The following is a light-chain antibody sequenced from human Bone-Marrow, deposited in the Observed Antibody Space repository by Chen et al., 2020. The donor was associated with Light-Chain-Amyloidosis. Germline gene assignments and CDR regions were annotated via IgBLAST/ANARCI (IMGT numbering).Light chain of an antibody. V-gene: IGLV3-21*02. CDR1: NIGSKS. Sequence: SYVLTQPSSVSVAPGQTATLACGGNNIGSKSVHWYQQTPGQAPLLVVYDDRDRPSGSPERLSGSNSGNTATLTISRVEAGDEADYYCQVWDRSSDRPVFGGGTKLTVL. CDR3: QVWDRSSDRPV. CDR2: DDR. J-gene: IGLJ3*02.